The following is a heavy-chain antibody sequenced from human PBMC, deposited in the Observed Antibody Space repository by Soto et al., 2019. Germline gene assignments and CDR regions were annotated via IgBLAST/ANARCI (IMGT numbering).Heavy chain of an antibody. Sequence: ASVKVSCKASGYAFTTYFIHWVRQAPGQRLEWMGWINAGNGNTRYSQKFQERVTITSDTSANTAYMELSSLKSEDTGMYYCARDIWAVTGPEAHNYFDPWGQGTLVTVSS. D-gene: IGHD6-19*01. CDR3: ARDIWAVTGPEAHNYFDP. CDR1: GYAFTTYF. J-gene: IGHJ5*02. V-gene: IGHV1-3*01. CDR2: INAGNGNT.